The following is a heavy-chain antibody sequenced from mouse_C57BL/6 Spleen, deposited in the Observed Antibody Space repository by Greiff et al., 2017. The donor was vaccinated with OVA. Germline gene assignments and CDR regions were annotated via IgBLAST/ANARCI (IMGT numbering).Heavy chain of an antibody. D-gene: IGHD1-1*01. V-gene: IGHV5-4*01. CDR2: ISDGGSYT. CDR1: GFTFSSYA. J-gene: IGHJ3*01. CDR3: AREDYYGTAWFAY. Sequence: EVHLVESGGGLVKPGGSLKLSCAASGFTFSSYAMSWVRQTPEKRLEWVATISDGGSYTYYPDNVKGRFTISRDNAKNNLYLQMSHLKSEDTAMYYCAREDYYGTAWFAYWGQGTLVTVSA.